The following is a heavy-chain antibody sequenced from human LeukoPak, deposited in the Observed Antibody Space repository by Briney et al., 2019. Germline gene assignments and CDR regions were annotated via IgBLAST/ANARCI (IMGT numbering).Heavy chain of an antibody. Sequence: GASVKVSCKASGGTFSSYAISWVRQAPGQGLEWTGIINPGGGSTRYAQNFQGRVTMTRDTSTTTVYMELSSLKSEDTAVYYCARAVYCGGGSCYFDSWGQGTLVTVS. D-gene: IGHD2-15*01. CDR1: GGTFSSYA. J-gene: IGHJ4*02. V-gene: IGHV1-46*01. CDR3: ARAVYCGGGSCYFDS. CDR2: INPGGGST.